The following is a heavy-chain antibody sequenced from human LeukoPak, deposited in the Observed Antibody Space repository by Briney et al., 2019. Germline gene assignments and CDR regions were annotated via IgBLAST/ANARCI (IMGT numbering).Heavy chain of an antibody. D-gene: IGHD3-3*01. CDR1: GYTFTTYY. J-gene: IGHJ4*02. Sequence: ASLNVSCKASGYTFTTYYIHWVRQAPGQGLEWMGIINPSGGTTAYAQRFQGRVTMTRDTSTSTVYMDLSSLRSYDTAVYYCARAADYDFWSGHYDYWGQGTLVTVSS. CDR2: INPSGGTT. V-gene: IGHV1-46*01. CDR3: ARAADYDFWSGHYDY.